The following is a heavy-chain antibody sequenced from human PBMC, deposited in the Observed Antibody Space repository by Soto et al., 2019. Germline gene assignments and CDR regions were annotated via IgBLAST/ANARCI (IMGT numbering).Heavy chain of an antibody. CDR3: ARGNQELDY. J-gene: IGHJ4*02. V-gene: IGHV1-3*01. D-gene: IGHD1-26*01. CDR1: GYIFTSYV. CDR2: INAGNGNT. Sequence: ASVKVSCKASGYIFTSYVMHWLRQAPGQRLEWMGWINAGNGNTKYSPKYQGRVTITRDTSASAAHMDLSSLTSEDTAVYFCARGNQELDYWGQGTLVTVSS.